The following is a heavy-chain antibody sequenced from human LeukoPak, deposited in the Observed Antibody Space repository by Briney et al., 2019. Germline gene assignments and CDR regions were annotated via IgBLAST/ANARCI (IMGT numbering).Heavy chain of an antibody. D-gene: IGHD2/OR15-2a*01. Sequence: SETLSLTCTVSGVSVSSGSYDWGWIRQPPGKGLEWIGYIYYSGSTNYNPSLKSRVTISVDTSKNQFSLKLSSVTAADTAVYYCARGRATTSRAGRTYYFDYWGQGTLVTVSS. V-gene: IGHV4-61*01. CDR1: GVSVSSGSYD. CDR2: IYYSGST. CDR3: ARGRATTSRAGRTYYFDY. J-gene: IGHJ4*02.